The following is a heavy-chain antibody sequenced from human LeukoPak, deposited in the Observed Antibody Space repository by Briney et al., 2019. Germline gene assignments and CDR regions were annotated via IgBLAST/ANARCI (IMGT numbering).Heavy chain of an antibody. D-gene: IGHD5-24*01. CDR2: ISAYNGNT. Sequence: ASVKVSFKASGYTFTSYGISWGRPAPGQGVGWMGWISAYNGNTNYAQKLQGRVTMTTDTSTSTAYMGLRSLRSDDTAVYYCARQEIWYFDYWGQGTLVTVSS. CDR3: ARQEIWYFDY. J-gene: IGHJ4*02. CDR1: GYTFTSYG. V-gene: IGHV1-18*04.